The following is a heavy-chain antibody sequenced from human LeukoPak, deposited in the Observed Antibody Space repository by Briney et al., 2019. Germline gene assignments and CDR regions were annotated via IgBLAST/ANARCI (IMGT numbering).Heavy chain of an antibody. J-gene: IGHJ1*01. CDR1: GGSISRSNYY. CDR3: ARHADGNSAEYFDH. V-gene: IGHV4-39*01. CDR2: IYYSGST. Sequence: PSETLSLTCTVAGGSISRSNYYWGWIRQPPGKGLEWIGGIYYSGSTYYNPSLKSRVTMSVTTSKNQFSLNLNSVTAADTAVYYCARHADGNSAEYFDHWGQGTLVTVSS. D-gene: IGHD6-13*01.